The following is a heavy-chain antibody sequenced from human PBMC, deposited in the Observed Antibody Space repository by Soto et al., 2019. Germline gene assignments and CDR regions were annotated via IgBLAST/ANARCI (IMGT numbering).Heavy chain of an antibody. CDR1: GGSVSSGSYY. J-gene: IGHJ4*02. V-gene: IGHV4-61*01. CDR3: ARVSSGWYYFDY. D-gene: IGHD6-19*01. CDR2: MYNSGST. Sequence: SETLSLTCTVSGGSVSSGSYYWSWIRQPPGKGLEWIGYMYNSGSTNYNPSLKSRVIISVDTSKNQFSLKLGSVTAADTAVYYCARVSSGWYYFDYWGQGTLVTVSS.